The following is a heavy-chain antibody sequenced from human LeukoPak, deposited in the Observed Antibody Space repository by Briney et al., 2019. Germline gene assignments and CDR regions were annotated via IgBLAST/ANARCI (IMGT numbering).Heavy chain of an antibody. CDR3: AREEGIAVAGNPTPYYYYYGMDV. V-gene: IGHV1-46*01. J-gene: IGHJ6*02. CDR2: INPSGGST. D-gene: IGHD6-19*01. CDR1: GYTFTSYY. Sequence: GASVKVSCKASGYTFTSYYMHWVRQAPGQGLEWRGIINPSGGSTSYAQKFQGRVTMTRVTSTSTVYMELSSLRSEDTAVYYCAREEGIAVAGNPTPYYYYYGMDVWGQGTTVTVSS.